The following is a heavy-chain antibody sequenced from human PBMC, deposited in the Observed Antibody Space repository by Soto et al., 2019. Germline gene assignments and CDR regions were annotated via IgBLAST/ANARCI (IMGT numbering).Heavy chain of an antibody. V-gene: IGHV3-11*01. CDR1: GFTFSDYY. CDR2: ISPSSSGRAT. D-gene: IGHD3-22*01. CDR3: ETHYYYENSGYFSD. Sequence: QVQLVESGGGLVKPGGSLRLSCAASGFTFSDYYISWIRQAPGKGLEWVSYISPSSSGRATDYADSVKGRFTISRDDAKNSLYLQMNGLRAEDTAVYYCETHYYYENSGYFSDWGQGTLVTVSS. J-gene: IGHJ4*02.